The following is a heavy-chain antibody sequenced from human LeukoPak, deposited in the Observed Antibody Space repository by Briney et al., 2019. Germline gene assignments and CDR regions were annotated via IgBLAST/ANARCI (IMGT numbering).Heavy chain of an antibody. V-gene: IGHV3-53*01. CDR1: AFTVSSNY. CDR3: ARAPSPGRTRDYYYYYMDV. J-gene: IGHJ6*03. D-gene: IGHD1-14*01. Sequence: SGGSLRLSCAASAFTVSSNYMSWVRQAPGKGLEWVSVIYSGGSTYYADSVKGRFTISRDNSKNTLYLQMNSLRAEDTAVYYCARAPSPGRTRDYYYYYMDVWGKGTTVTVSS. CDR2: IYSGGST.